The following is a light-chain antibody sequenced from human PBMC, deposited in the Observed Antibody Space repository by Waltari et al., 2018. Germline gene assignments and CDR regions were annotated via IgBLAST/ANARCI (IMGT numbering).Light chain of an antibody. CDR2: GTS. J-gene: IGKJ4*01. Sequence: ASQSVTSISLSWYQQKLGQAPRLLIYGTSSRATGTPDRFSGSGSGTDFTLTISRLEPGDVAVYYCQQYDGEVVTFGGGTKVEI. CDR3: QQYDGEVVT. CDR1: QSVTSIS. V-gene: IGKV3-20*01.